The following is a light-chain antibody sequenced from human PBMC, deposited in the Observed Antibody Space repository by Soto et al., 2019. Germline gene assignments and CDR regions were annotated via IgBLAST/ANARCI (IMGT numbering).Light chain of an antibody. J-gene: IGKJ1*01. CDR1: QSISSY. CDR2: SAS. V-gene: IGKV1-39*01. Sequence: DIQMTQSPSSLSASVGDRVTITCRASQSISSYVSWYQQKPGKAPKLLIYSASSLQSGVPSRFRGSGSGTDFTLTITSLQPEDFASYYCQYTYSRPRTFGQGPKVEIK. CDR3: QYTYSRPRT.